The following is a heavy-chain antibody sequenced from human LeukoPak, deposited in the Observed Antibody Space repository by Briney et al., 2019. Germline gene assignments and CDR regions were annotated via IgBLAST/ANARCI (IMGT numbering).Heavy chain of an antibody. D-gene: IGHD1-26*01. CDR2: IKQDGSEK. CDR3: AREAGRGFDY. CDR1: GFNFSSYW. V-gene: IGHV3-7*01. J-gene: IGHJ4*02. Sequence: PGGSLRLSCAASGFNFSSYWMSWVRQAPGKGLEWVANIKQDGSEKYYVDSVKGRFTISRDNAKNSLYLQMNSLRAEDTAVYYCAREAGRGFDYWGQGTLVTVSS.